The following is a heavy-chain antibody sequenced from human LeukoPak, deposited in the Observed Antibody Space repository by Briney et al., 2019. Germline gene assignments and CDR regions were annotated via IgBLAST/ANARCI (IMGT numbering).Heavy chain of an antibody. CDR3: ATPFPVHFAWDS. V-gene: IGHV3-7*01. CDR1: GFTFSGYS. J-gene: IGHJ4*02. Sequence: GGSLRLSCAASGFTFSGYSMTWVRQAPGKGLEWVANIKPDGSEKYYVNSLKGRFIISRDNGKNSLYLQMNSLRAEDTAVYYWATPFPVHFAWDSWGQRPLVTVSS. D-gene: IGHD3-9*01. CDR2: IKPDGSEK.